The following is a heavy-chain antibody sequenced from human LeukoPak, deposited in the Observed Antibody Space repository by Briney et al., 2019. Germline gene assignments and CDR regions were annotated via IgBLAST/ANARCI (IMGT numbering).Heavy chain of an antibody. CDR3: ARDYYDNSWGYFDY. Sequence: ASVTVSCKASGYSFTSYAINWVRRAPGQGLEWMGWISDQNGNTNYAQTLQGGVTITTDTSTGTAYMEVRSLRSDDTAIYYCARDYYDNSWGYFDYWGQGTLVTVSS. CDR2: ISDQNGNT. J-gene: IGHJ4*02. D-gene: IGHD3-22*01. CDR1: GYSFTSYA. V-gene: IGHV1-18*01.